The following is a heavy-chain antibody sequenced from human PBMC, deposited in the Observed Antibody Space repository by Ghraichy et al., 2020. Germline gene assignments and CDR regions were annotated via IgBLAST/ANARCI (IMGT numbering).Heavy chain of an antibody. V-gene: IGHV3-11*01. CDR2: ISPGGDTI. CDR1: GFTFIDYY. D-gene: IGHD6-13*01. CDR3: AGPWYPYH. J-gene: IGHJ4*02. Sequence: GGSLRLSCAASGFTFIDYYLSWNRQAPGKRLEWVSYISPGGDTIYYADSVKGRFTISRDNARNSLYLQMNSLRAEDTAVYYCAGPWYPYHWGQGTLVTVSS.